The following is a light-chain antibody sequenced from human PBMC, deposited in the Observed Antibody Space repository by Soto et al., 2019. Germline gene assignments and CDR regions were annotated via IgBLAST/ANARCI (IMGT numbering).Light chain of an antibody. CDR3: QQYNNWPPWT. Sequence: EIVLTQSPGTLSLTRGERATLSCRASQGIGDTLAWYQQKPGQAPRLLIYGASSRATGIPDRFSGSGSGTDFTLTIGSLQSEDFAVYYCQQYNNWPPWTFGQGTKVDIK. J-gene: IGKJ1*01. CDR1: QGIGDT. CDR2: GAS. V-gene: IGKV3D-15*01.